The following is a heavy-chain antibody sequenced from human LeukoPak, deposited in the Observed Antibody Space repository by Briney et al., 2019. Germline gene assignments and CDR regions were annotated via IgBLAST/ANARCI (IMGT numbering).Heavy chain of an antibody. CDR1: GGTFSSYA. V-gene: IGHV1-69*04. D-gene: IGHD5-12*01. CDR2: IIPILGIA. J-gene: IGHJ6*02. Sequence: SVKVSCKASGGTFSSYAISWVRQAPGQGLEWMGRIIPILGIANYAQKFQGRVTITADKSTSTAYMELSSLRSEDTAVYYCARRATAYYGMDVWGQGTTVTVSS. CDR3: ARRATAYYGMDV.